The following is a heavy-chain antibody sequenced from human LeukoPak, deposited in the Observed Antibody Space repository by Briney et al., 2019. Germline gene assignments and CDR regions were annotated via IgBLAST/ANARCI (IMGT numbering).Heavy chain of an antibody. V-gene: IGHV3-53*01. D-gene: IGHD3-10*01. CDR1: GFTVSSNY. CDR2: IYSGGST. J-gene: IGHJ3*02. Sequence: GGSLRLSCAASGFTVSSNYMSWVRQAPGKGVEWVSVIYSGGSTYYADSVKGRFTISRDNSKNTLYLQMNSLRAEDTAVYYCARGLKDRYGSGHFDIWGQGTMVTVSS. CDR3: ARGLKDRYGSGHFDI.